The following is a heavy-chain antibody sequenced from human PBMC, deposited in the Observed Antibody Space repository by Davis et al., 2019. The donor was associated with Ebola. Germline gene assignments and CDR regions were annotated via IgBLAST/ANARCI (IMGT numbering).Heavy chain of an antibody. V-gene: IGHV4-34*01. CDR2: LYHSGST. CDR1: GVSFSGYY. Sequence: MPSETLSLTCAAYGVSFSGYYRSWIRQPPGKGLQWIGELYHSGSTNYNPSLKSRVTISVDTSKNQFSLELTSVTAADTAVYYCARGWGYCSSTSCYSLYYGMDVWGQGTTVTVSS. D-gene: IGHD2-2*01. J-gene: IGHJ6*02. CDR3: ARGWGYCSSTSCYSLYYGMDV.